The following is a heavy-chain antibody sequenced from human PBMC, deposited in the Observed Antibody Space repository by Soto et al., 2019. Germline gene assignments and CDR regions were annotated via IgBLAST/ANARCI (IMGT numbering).Heavy chain of an antibody. CDR2: ITPNRGGT. V-gene: IGHV1-2*04. CDR3: ARVDEDYGGKGSFDY. Sequence: PSVKVSCXASGYTFTGYHMPWVRQAPGQGLGWMGWITPNRGGTNYTQKFQGSVTVAKDTSTGKAYMKISRLKSDDTDVYDCARVDEDYGGKGSFDYWGQGTLVTVSS. J-gene: IGHJ4*02. CDR1: GYTFTGYH. D-gene: IGHD4-17*01.